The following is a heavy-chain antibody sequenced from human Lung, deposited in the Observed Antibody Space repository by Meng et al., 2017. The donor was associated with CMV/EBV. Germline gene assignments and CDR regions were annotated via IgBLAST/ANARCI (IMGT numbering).Heavy chain of an antibody. Sequence: SVKVSXKASGGTFSSYAISWVRQAPGQGLEWMGGIIPIFGTANYAQKFQGRVTITTDESTSTAYMELSSLRSEDTAVYYRAREGCSSTSCYGWVDPWGQGTLVTVSS. CDR1: GGTFSSYA. D-gene: IGHD2-2*01. CDR2: IIPIFGTA. J-gene: IGHJ5*02. CDR3: AREGCSSTSCYGWVDP. V-gene: IGHV1-69*05.